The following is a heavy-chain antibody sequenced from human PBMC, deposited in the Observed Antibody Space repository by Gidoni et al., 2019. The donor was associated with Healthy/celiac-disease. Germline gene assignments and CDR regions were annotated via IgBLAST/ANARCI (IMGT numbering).Heavy chain of an antibody. V-gene: IGHV4-59*08. J-gene: IGHJ4*02. Sequence: QVRLQESGPGLVKPSETLSLTCTVSGGSISSYYWSWIRQPPGKGLEWIGYIYYSGSTNYNPSLKSRVTISVDTSKNQFSLKLSSVTAADTAVYYCARQGYYYDSSGYPYYFDYWGQGTLVTVSS. D-gene: IGHD3-22*01. CDR3: ARQGYYYDSSGYPYYFDY. CDR1: GGSISSYY. CDR2: IYYSGST.